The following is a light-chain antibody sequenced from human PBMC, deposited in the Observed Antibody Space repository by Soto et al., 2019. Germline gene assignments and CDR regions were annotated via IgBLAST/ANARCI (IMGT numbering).Light chain of an antibody. CDR1: QNIISN. Sequence: EIVMTHSPATLSVSPCERAALSSSASQNIISNLAWYQQKTAQAPSLLIYGASTRATAIPARFSGSGSGTEFTIPISSLQSEDFEIYYCQQYNNCPITFGQGTRLEIK. V-gene: IGKV3-15*01. CDR2: GAS. J-gene: IGKJ5*01. CDR3: QQYNNCPIT.